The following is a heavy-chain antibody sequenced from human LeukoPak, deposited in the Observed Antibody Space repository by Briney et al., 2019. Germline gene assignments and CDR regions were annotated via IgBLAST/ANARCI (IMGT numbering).Heavy chain of an antibody. CDR1: GYTFTSYY. CDR3: ARAAGYYDSSGYYGY. D-gene: IGHD3-22*01. CDR2: INPSGGST. Sequence: GASVKVSCKASGYTFTSYYMHWVRQAPGQGLEWMGIINPSGGSTSYAQKFQGRVTMTTDTSTSTAYMELRSLRSDDTAVYYCARAAGYYDSSGYYGYWGQGTLVTASS. V-gene: IGHV1-46*01. J-gene: IGHJ4*02.